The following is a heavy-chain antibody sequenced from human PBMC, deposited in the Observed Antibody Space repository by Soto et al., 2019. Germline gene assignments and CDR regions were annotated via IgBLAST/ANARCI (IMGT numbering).Heavy chain of an antibody. CDR1: GVTFNNYA. D-gene: IGHD1-26*01. V-gene: IGHV1-69*06. CDR3: ARLIGEGYSGTYALDY. Sequence: QVQLVQSGAEVKKPGSSVKVSCKASGVTFNNYAISWVRQAPGQGLEWMGGIIPLFGTANYAQKCEGRVTITADKSMDTAYMELSSLKSEDTAVYYCARLIGEGYSGTYALDYWGQGPLVTVSS. J-gene: IGHJ4*02. CDR2: IIPLFGTA.